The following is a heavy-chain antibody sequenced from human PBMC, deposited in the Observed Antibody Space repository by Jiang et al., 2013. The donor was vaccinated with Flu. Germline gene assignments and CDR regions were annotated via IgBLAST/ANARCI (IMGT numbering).Heavy chain of an antibody. D-gene: IGHD4-17*01. Sequence: GSGLVKPSETLSLTCTVSGGSISSSSYYWGWIRQPPGKGLEWIGSIYYSGSTYYNPSLKSRVTISVDTSKNRFSLKLSSVTAADTAVYYCARRYGGYVPLYWYFDLWGRGTLVTVSS. CDR2: IYYSGST. CDR3: ARRYGGYVPLYWYFDL. V-gene: IGHV4-39*01. J-gene: IGHJ2*01. CDR1: GGSISSSSYY.